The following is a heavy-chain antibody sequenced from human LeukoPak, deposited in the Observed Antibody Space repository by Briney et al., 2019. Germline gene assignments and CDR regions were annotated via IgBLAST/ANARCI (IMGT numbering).Heavy chain of an antibody. V-gene: IGHV1-18*01. CDR2: ISAYNGNT. J-gene: IGHJ4*02. D-gene: IGHD2-15*01. CDR3: ARNCSGGSCYPFDY. Sequence: ASVKVSCKASVYTFTSYGISWVRQAPGQGVEGMGWISAYNGNTNYAQKLQGRVTMTTDTSTSTAYMELRSLRSDDTAVYYCARNCSGGSCYPFDYWGQGTLVTVSS. CDR1: VYTFTSYG.